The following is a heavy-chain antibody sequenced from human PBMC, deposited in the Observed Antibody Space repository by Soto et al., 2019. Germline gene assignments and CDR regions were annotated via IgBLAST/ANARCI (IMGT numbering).Heavy chain of an antibody. CDR1: GGSISSYY. Sequence: SETLSLTCTVSGGSISSYYWSWIRQPPGKGLEWIGYIYYSGSTNYNPSLQSRVTISVDTSKNQFSLKLSSVTAADTAVYYCARGPGGTYFDPGTFDYWGQGTLVTVSS. J-gene: IGHJ4*02. CDR3: ARGPGGTYFDPGTFDY. CDR2: IYYSGST. V-gene: IGHV4-59*01. D-gene: IGHD3-3*01.